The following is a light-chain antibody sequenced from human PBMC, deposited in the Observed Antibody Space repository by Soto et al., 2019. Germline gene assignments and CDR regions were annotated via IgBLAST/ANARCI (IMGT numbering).Light chain of an antibody. CDR2: DGS. CDR1: QDIRIA. J-gene: IGKJ1*01. Sequence: DIKMTNSPSTLSGSVGDRVTITCRPSQDIRIALDWYQQKPGKAPNLLIFDGSSLESGVPSRFSGSGSGTQFTLTISSLQHDDFATYYCQQYNTYWTFGQGTKV. V-gene: IGKV1-5*01. CDR3: QQYNTYWT.